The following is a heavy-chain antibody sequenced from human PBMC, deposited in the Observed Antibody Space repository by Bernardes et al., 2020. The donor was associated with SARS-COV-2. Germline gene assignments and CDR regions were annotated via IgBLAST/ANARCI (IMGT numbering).Heavy chain of an antibody. Sequence: GGSLRLSCTASEFTFSRYGMHWVRQAPGKGLVWVSRVGSDGSGTSYTDSVKGRFTISRDNAKNTLFLQMNSLGVEDTAMYYCVRGPSGDYGRFEFWGQGTLVTVSS. CDR3: VRGPSGDYGRFEF. CDR1: EFTFSRYG. CDR2: VGSDGSGT. V-gene: IGHV3-74*01. J-gene: IGHJ4*02. D-gene: IGHD4-17*01.